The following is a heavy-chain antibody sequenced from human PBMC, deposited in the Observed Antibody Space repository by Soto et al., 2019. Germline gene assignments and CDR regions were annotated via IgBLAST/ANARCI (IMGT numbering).Heavy chain of an antibody. CDR1: GFTFSSYA. D-gene: IGHD6-19*01. V-gene: IGHV3-23*01. Sequence: EVQLLESGGGLVQPGGSLRLSCAASGFTFSSYAVSWVRQAPGKGLELVSAISGNGVSTYYADSVRGRFTISRDNFENTLFLQVNSLRAEDTAVYYCAREMCSSGGCSVGVYFDHWGQGSLVSVSS. CDR2: ISGNGVST. CDR3: AREMCSSGGCSVGVYFDH. J-gene: IGHJ4*02.